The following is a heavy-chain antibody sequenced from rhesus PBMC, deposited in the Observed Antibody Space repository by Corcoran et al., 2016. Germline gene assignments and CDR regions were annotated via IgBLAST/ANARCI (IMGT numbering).Heavy chain of an antibody. CDR1: GGSMSDSSF. CDR2: IYANSVTT. D-gene: IGHD3-34*01. Sequence: QVRLQESGPGLVKSSETLSLTCAVAGGSMSDSSFWNWIRLPPGKGLEWIGNIYANSVTTYTPSLKSRVTISKDTSNNQFCLKVTSVTAADTAVYYCASPFERGRFEVWGAGILVTVSS. J-gene: IGHJ5-1*01. V-gene: IGHV4S9*01. CDR3: ASPFERGRFEV.